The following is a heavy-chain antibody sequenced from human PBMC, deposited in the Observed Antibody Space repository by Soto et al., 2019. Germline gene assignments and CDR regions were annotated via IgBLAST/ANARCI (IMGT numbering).Heavy chain of an antibody. CDR2: IFPKFGTT. D-gene: IGHD3-16*02. CDR3: EAEMTFGKLSVF. J-gene: IGHJ6*02. Sequence: QVQLVQSGAEVKKPGSSVKVSCKASGDTDTNYVISWVRQAPGQGLEWMGGIFPKFGTTYSAQKLQDRLKITADESTSTVYMQLRSLRLDDTAVYYCEAEMTFGKLSVFWGQGTTVTVSS. V-gene: IGHV1-69*01. CDR1: GDTDTNYV.